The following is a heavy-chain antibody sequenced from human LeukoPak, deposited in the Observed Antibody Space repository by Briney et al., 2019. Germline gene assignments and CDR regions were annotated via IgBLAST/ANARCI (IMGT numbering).Heavy chain of an antibody. CDR1: GGSFSGYY. D-gene: IGHD3-9*01. J-gene: IGHJ4*02. Sequence: SETLSLTCAVYGGSFSGYYWSWIRQPPGKGLEWIGEINHSGSTNYNPSLKSRVTISVDTSKNQFSLKLSSVTAADTAVYYCAFGDYDILTGYYYFDYWGQGTLVTVSP. CDR3: AFGDYDILTGYYYFDY. V-gene: IGHV4-34*01. CDR2: INHSGST.